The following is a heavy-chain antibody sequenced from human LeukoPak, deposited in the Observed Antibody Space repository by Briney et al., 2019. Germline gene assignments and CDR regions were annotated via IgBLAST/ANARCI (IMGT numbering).Heavy chain of an antibody. CDR3: ARLPPVRDAFDI. D-gene: IGHD3-10*01. J-gene: IGHJ3*02. CDR1: GGSFSGYY. CDR2: INHSGST. V-gene: IGHV4-34*01. Sequence: PSETLSLTCAVYGGSFSGYYWSWIRQPPGKGLEWIGEINHSGSTNYNPSLKSRVTILVDTSKIQFSLKLSSVTAADTAVYYSARLPPVRDAFDIWGQGTMVTVSS.